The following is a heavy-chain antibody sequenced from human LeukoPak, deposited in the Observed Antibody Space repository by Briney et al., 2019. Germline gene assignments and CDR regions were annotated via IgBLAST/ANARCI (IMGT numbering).Heavy chain of an antibody. V-gene: IGHV3-7*01. CDR2: IKQDGSEK. CDR1: GFTFSSYW. D-gene: IGHD2-15*01. J-gene: IGHJ4*02. Sequence: PGGSLRLSCAASGFTFSSYWMSWVRQATGKGLEWVANIKQDGSEKYYVDSVKGRFTISRDNAKNSLYLQMNSLRAEDTAVYYCARFCSGGSCYYAIDYWGQGTLVTVSS. CDR3: ARFCSGGSCYYAIDY.